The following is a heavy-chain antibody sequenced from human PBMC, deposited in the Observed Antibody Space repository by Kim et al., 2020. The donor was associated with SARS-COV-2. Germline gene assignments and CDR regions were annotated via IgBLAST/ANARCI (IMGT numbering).Heavy chain of an antibody. Sequence: SETLSLTCTVSGGSISSSSYYWGWIRQPPGKGLEWIGSIYYSGSTYYNLSLKSRVTISSDTSKNQFSLKLSSVAAADTAVYYCAGRLVTMVREYDDWGQGTPVTVSS. CDR1: GGSISSSSYY. CDR2: IYYSGST. V-gene: IGHV4-39*01. D-gene: IGHD3-10*01. CDR3: AGRLVTMVREYDD. J-gene: IGHJ4*02.